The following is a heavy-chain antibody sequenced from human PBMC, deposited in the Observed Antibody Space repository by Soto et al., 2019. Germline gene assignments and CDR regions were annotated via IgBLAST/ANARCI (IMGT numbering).Heavy chain of an antibody. CDR1: GFTFSSYA. J-gene: IGHJ4*02. CDR2: ISGSGGST. Sequence: EVQLLESGGGLVQPGGSLRLSCAASGFTFSSYAMSWVRQAPGKGLEWVSAISGSGGSTYYADSVKGRFTISRDNSKNTLYLRMNSLRAADTAVYYCAKGGSWAVAGHFDYWGQGTLVTVSS. D-gene: IGHD6-19*01. V-gene: IGHV3-23*01. CDR3: AKGGSWAVAGHFDY.